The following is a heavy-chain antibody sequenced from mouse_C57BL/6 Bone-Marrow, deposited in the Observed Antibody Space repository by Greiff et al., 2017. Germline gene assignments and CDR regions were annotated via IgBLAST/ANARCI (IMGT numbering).Heavy chain of an antibody. Sequence: VQLQQSGAELVKPGASVKLSCTASGFNIKDYYMHWVKQRTEQGLEWIGRIDPEDGETKSAQKFQGKATISADTSSHTAYMQLSSLTSEDTAVYYCAISLLSNCYFDVWGTGTTVTVAS. CDR2: IDPEDGET. CDR3: AISLLSNCYFDV. J-gene: IGHJ1*03. CDR1: GFNIKDYY. V-gene: IGHV14-2*01. D-gene: IGHD6-2*01.